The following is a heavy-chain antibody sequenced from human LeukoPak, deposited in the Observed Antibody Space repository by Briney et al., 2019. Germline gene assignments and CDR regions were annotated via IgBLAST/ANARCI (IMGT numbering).Heavy chain of an antibody. CDR3: ARTNYYGSGSYYSPGGYYGMDV. V-gene: IGHV1-3*01. D-gene: IGHD3-10*01. CDR2: INAGNGNT. CDR1: GYTFTSYA. J-gene: IGHJ6*04. Sequence: ASVKVSCKASGYTFTSYAMHWVRQAPGQRLEGMGGINAGNGNTKYLQKFQGRVTITRDTSASTAYMELSSLRSEDTAVYYCARTNYYGSGSYYSPGGYYGMDVWGKGTTVTVSS.